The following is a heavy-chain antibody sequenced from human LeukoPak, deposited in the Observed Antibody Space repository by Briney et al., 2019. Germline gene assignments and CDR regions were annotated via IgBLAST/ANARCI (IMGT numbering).Heavy chain of an antibody. CDR3: ARDPSGYCSSTSCLYYFDY. Sequence: ASVKVSCKASGYTFTSYGISWARQAPGQGLDWMGWISAYNGNTNYAQKLQGRVTMITDTSTSTAYMELRSLRSDDTAVYYCARDPSGYCSSTSCLYYFDYWGQGTLVTVSS. CDR2: ISAYNGNT. CDR1: GYTFTSYG. J-gene: IGHJ4*02. D-gene: IGHD2-2*01. V-gene: IGHV1-18*01.